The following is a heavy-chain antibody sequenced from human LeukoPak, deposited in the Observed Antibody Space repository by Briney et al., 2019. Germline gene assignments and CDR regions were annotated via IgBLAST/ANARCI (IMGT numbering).Heavy chain of an antibody. Sequence: ASVKVSCKVSGYTLTELSMHWVRQAPGKGLEWMGGFDPEDGETIYAQKFQGRVTITTDESTSTAYMELSSLRSEDTAVYYCARDLGIRGFYYYYYMDVWGKGTTVTVSS. D-gene: IGHD3-10*01. V-gene: IGHV1-24*01. J-gene: IGHJ6*03. CDR2: FDPEDGET. CDR3: ARDLGIRGFYYYYYMDV. CDR1: GYTLTELS.